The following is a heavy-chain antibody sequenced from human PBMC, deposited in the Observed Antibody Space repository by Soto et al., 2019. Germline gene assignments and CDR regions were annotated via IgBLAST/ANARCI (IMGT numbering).Heavy chain of an antibody. J-gene: IGHJ4*02. D-gene: IGHD1-7*01. CDR1: GFTFSSYD. V-gene: IGHV3-64*01. CDR2: ISSNGGTT. CDR3: VRRVSGNYDY. Sequence: EVQLAESGGGMVQPGGSLRLSCVASGFTFSSYDMHWVRQAPGKGLEYVSSISSNGGTTNYGNSVKGRFTISRDNSKNTLYLQMHSLRAEDMAVYYCVRRVSGNYDYWGQGTLVTVSS.